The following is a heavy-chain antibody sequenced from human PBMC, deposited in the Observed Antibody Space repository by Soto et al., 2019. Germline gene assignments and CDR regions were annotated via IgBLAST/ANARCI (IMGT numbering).Heavy chain of an antibody. Sequence: EVQLVESGGGLVQPGGSMRLSCAASGFMFNGYLMSWVRQAPGKGLEWVANINQGGSAKHHVDSVKGRVTIPRDNAKNSRVLQMNSRIDEDTAVYYCARGGARIAVAGTMGVDYWGQGTLVTVSS. J-gene: IGHJ4*02. CDR2: INQGGSAK. D-gene: IGHD6-19*01. CDR1: GFMFNGYL. CDR3: ARGGARIAVAGTMGVDY. V-gene: IGHV3-7*04.